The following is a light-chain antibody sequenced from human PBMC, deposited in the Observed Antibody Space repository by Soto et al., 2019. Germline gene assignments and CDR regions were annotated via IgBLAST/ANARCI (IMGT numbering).Light chain of an antibody. Sequence: QSALTQPASVSGSPGQSITISCTGTRSDVGGYNYVSWYQQHPGKAPKLMIFEVSNRPSGVSNRFSGSKSGNTASLTISGLQAADEADSYCSSYTSTSTLVVFGTGTKLTVL. CDR1: RSDVGGYNY. J-gene: IGLJ1*01. V-gene: IGLV2-14*01. CDR2: EVS. CDR3: SSYTSTSTLVV.